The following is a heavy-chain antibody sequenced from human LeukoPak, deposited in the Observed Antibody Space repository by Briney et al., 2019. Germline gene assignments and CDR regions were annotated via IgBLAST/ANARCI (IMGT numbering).Heavy chain of an antibody. J-gene: IGHJ6*03. CDR1: GFTFDDYA. CDR2: ISWNSGSI. V-gene: IGHV3-9*01. CDR3: AKGSWSTFYYYYMDV. Sequence: GRSLRLSCAASGFTFDDYAMQWVRQAPGKGLEWVSGISWNSGSIGYADSVKGRFTISRDNAKNSLYLQMNSLRAEDTALYYCAKGSWSTFYYYYMDVWGKGTTVTVS. D-gene: IGHD6-13*01.